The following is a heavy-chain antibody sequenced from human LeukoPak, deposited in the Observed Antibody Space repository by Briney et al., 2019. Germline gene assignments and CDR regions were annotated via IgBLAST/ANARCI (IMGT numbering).Heavy chain of an antibody. Sequence: GGALRLSCAASVFTFSSYSMSWVRQAPGEGPEWVSSVWGSVGSTYYADVVKVRFTTSRDNSKKTLDLHMNSLRAEHTAVYYCAKDRCSGGNCYTYFDYWGQGTLVTVSS. CDR1: VFTFSSYS. CDR2: VWGSVGST. CDR3: AKDRCSGGNCYTYFDY. J-gene: IGHJ4*02. D-gene: IGHD2-15*01. V-gene: IGHV3-23*01.